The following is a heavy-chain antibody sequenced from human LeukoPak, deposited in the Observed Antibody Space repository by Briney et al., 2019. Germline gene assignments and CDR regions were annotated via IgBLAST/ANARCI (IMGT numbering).Heavy chain of an antibody. CDR3: ARREIGDGYNYYFDY. Sequence: SVKASCKASGGTFSSYAISWVRQAPGQALEWMGRIIPIFGTANYAQKFQGRVTITTDESTSTAYMELSSLRSEDTAVYYCARREIGDGYNYYFDYWGQGTLVTVSS. CDR1: GGTFSSYA. D-gene: IGHD5-24*01. J-gene: IGHJ4*02. V-gene: IGHV1-69*05. CDR2: IIPIFGTA.